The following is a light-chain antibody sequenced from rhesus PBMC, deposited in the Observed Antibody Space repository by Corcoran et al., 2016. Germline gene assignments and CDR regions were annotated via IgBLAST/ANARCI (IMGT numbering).Light chain of an antibody. J-gene: IGKJ4*01. V-gene: IGKV3-24*01. CDR1: QSVSSS. Sequence: EIVMTQSPATLSLSPGERATLPCRASQSVSSSLAWYQQKPGQAPRLLMNGASSRAAGIPDRFSGSGAGTAFTLTISSLEPEDVAVYYCLQHSNWPLTFGGGTKVELK. CDR2: GAS. CDR3: LQHSNWPLT.